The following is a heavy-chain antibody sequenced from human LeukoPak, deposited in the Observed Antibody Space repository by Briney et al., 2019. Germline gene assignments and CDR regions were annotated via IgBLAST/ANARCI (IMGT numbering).Heavy chain of an antibody. J-gene: IGHJ4*02. D-gene: IGHD1-1*01. CDR2: IYYSGST. V-gene: IGHV4-39*01. CDR3: ARSGAVHGPNPFDY. CDR1: GGSISSSSYY. Sequence: PSETLSLTCTVSGGSISSSSYYWGWIRQPPGKGLEWIGSIYYSGSTYYNPSLKSRVTISVDTSKNLFSLKLSSVTAADTAVYYCARSGAVHGPNPFDYWGQGTLVTVSS.